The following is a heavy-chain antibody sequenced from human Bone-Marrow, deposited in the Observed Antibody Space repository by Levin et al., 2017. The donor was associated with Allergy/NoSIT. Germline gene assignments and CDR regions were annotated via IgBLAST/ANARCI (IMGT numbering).Heavy chain of an antibody. CDR1: GFTFSSYG. CDR2: ISYDGSNK. Sequence: GESLKISCAASGFTFSSYGMHWVRQAPGKGLEWVAVISYDGSNKYYADSVKGRFTISRDNSKNTLYLQMNSLRAEDTAVYYCAKDRDTMIVVGGGMDVWGQGTTVTVSS. J-gene: IGHJ6*02. V-gene: IGHV3-30*18. CDR3: AKDRDTMIVVGGGMDV. D-gene: IGHD3-22*01.